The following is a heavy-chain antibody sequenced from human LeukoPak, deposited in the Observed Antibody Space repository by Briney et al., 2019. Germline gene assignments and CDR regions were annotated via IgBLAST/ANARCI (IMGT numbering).Heavy chain of an antibody. Sequence: GASVKVSCKASGYTFTGYYMHWVRQAPGQGLEWMGWINPNSGGTNYAQKFQGRVTMTRDTSISTAYMELSRLRSDDTAVYCCARSSGIEIFRVVIIGWLDLWRQGTLVSVSS. D-gene: IGHD3-3*01. CDR3: ARSSGIEIFRVVIIGWLDL. J-gene: IGHJ5*02. CDR1: GYTFTGYY. CDR2: INPNSGGT. V-gene: IGHV1-2*02.